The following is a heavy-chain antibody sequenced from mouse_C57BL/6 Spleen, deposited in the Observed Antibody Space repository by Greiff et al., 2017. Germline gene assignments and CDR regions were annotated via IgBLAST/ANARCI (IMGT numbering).Heavy chain of an antibody. D-gene: IGHD6-1*01. Sequence: EVQLVESGPGLVKPSQSLSLTCSVTGYSITSGYYWNWIRQFPGNKLEWMGYISYDGSNNYNPSLKNRISITRDTSKNQFFLKLNSVTTEDTATYYCARGHGYFDVWGTGTTVTVSS. CDR2: ISYDGSN. V-gene: IGHV3-6*01. CDR3: ARGHGYFDV. J-gene: IGHJ1*03. CDR1: GYSITSGYY.